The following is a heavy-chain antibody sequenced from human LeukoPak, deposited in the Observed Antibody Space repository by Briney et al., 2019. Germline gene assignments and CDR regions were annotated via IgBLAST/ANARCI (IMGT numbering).Heavy chain of an antibody. V-gene: IGHV3-21*01. Sequence: GGSLRLSCAASGFTFSSYSMTWVRQAPGKGLEWVSSISTSSSYTYYADSLKGRFTISRDNAKNSLYLQMNSLRAEDTAVYYCAKDRIVGATDDAFDIWGQGTMVTVSS. CDR2: ISTSSSYT. CDR1: GFTFSSYS. CDR3: AKDRIVGATDDAFDI. J-gene: IGHJ3*02. D-gene: IGHD1-26*01.